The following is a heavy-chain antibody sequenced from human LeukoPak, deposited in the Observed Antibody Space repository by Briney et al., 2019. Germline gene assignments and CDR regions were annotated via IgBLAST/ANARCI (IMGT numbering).Heavy chain of an antibody. CDR2: IRYDGSNK. CDR3: AKNHYDFWSGYSMINWFDP. J-gene: IGHJ5*02. Sequence: GRSLRLSCAASGFTFSSYGMHWVRQAPGKGLEWMAFIRYDGSNKYYADSVKGRFTISRDNSKNTLYLQMNSLRAEDTAVYYCAKNHYDFWSGYSMINWFDPWGQGTLVTVSS. V-gene: IGHV3-30*02. D-gene: IGHD3-3*01. CDR1: GFTFSSYG.